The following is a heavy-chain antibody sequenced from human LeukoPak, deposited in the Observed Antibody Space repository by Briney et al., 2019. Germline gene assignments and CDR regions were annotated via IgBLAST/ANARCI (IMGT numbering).Heavy chain of an antibody. CDR1: GFTFSRFA. CDR2: ISDRGVST. D-gene: IGHD6-19*01. V-gene: IGHV3-23*01. CDR3: AKDRYDSGWRLNDY. J-gene: IGHJ4*02. Sequence: PGGSLRLSCAASGFTFSRFAMNWVRQAPGKGLEWVSGISDRGVSTYYADSVKGRFTISRDNSKNTLYLQMNSLRAEDTAIYYCAKDRYDSGWRLNDYWGQGTLVTVSS.